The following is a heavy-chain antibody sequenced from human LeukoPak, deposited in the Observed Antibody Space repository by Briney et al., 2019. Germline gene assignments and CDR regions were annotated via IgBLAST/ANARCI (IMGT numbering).Heavy chain of an antibody. CDR1: GYTFTGYY. Sequence: ASVKVSCKASGYTFTGYYMHWVRQAPGQGLEWMGWINPNSGGTNSAQKFQGRVTMTRDTSISTAYMELSRLKSDDTAVYYCARGVNAAVAGTRYEDYWGQGTLVTVSS. CDR3: ARGVNAAVAGTRYEDY. D-gene: IGHD6-19*01. CDR2: INPNSGGT. J-gene: IGHJ4*02. V-gene: IGHV1-2*02.